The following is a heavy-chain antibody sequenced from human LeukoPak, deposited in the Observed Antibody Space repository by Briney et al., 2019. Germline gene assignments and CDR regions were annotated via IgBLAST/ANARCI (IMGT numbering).Heavy chain of an antibody. Sequence: GGSLRLSCAASGFTFSNYAMTWVRQAPGKGLEWVGRIKSKTDGGTTDYVAPVKGRFTISRDDSKNTLYLQVNSLNTEDTAVYYCTTGNWGSFSYWGQGTLVTVSS. J-gene: IGHJ4*02. CDR1: GFTFSNYA. V-gene: IGHV3-15*01. CDR3: TTGNWGSFSY. D-gene: IGHD7-27*01. CDR2: IKSKTDGGTT.